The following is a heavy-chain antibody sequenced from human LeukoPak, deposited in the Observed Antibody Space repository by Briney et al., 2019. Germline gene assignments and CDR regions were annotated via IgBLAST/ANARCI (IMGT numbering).Heavy chain of an antibody. CDR2: IYDIGST. J-gene: IGHJ5*02. CDR3: ARDRLIFGGSGRADWFDP. V-gene: IGHV4-59*01. Sequence: KPSETLSLTCTVSGGSISRSYWSWIRQPPGKGLEWIGYIYDIGSTNYNPSLKSRVTISVDTSKNQFSLKLSSVTAADTAVYYCARDRLIFGGSGRADWFDPWGQGTLVTVSS. D-gene: IGHD3-10*01. CDR1: GGSISRSY.